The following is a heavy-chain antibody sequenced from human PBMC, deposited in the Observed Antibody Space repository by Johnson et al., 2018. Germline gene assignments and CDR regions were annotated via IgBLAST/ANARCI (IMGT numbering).Heavy chain of an antibody. Sequence: QVQLVQSGGGVVQPGGSLRLSCSASGFSFSNHVMHWVRQAPGKGLEWVAVTLNDEGIKYYVDSVKGRFTISRDNSKGTLYLQMNSLSAEDTAVYYCATGAISGVIYREFFQHWGQGTLVTVSS. CDR3: ATGAISGVIYREFFQH. D-gene: IGHD3-10*01. V-gene: IGHV3-30*03. J-gene: IGHJ1*01. CDR1: GFSFSNHV. CDR2: TLNDEGIK.